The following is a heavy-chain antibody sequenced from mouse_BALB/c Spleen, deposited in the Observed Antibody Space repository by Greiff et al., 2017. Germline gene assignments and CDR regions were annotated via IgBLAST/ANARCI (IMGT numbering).Heavy chain of an antibody. D-gene: IGHD2-4*01. CDR2: IWAGGST. Sequence: VKLVESGPGLVAPSQSLSITCTVSGFSLTSYGVHWVRQPPGKGLEWLGVIWAGGSTNYNSALMSRLSISKDNSKSQVFLKMNSLQTDDTAMYYCARSTMITTYAMDDWGQGTSVTVSS. V-gene: IGHV2-9*02. CDR3: ARSTMITTYAMDD. J-gene: IGHJ4*01. CDR1: GFSLTSYG.